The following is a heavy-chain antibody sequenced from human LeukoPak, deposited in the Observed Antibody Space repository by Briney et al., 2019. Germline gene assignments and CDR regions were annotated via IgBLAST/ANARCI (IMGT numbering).Heavy chain of an antibody. J-gene: IGHJ5*02. Sequence: GGSLRLSCAASGFTFSSYGMHWVRQAPGKGLEWVASIHYDGTNEYYADSVKGRFTISRDNFKNTLSLQMNSLRVEDTALYYCVNSGFDPWGQGTLVTVSS. CDR2: IHYDGTNE. CDR1: GFTFSSYG. D-gene: IGHD3-10*01. V-gene: IGHV3-30*02. CDR3: VNSGFDP.